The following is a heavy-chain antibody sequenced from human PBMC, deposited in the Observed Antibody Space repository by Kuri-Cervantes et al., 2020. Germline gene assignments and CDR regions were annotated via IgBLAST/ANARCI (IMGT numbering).Heavy chain of an antibody. CDR3: ARGPYDSSGYYGY. CDR1: GYTFTNYG. V-gene: IGHV1-18*01. Sequence: ASVKVSCKTSGYTFTNYGITWVRQAPGQGLEWMGWISPYTGDSKSAQKLQSRVTMTTDTSTSTAYMELRSLRSDDTAVYYCARGPYDSSGYYGYWGQETLVTVSS. J-gene: IGHJ4*02. D-gene: IGHD3-22*01. CDR2: ISPYTGDS.